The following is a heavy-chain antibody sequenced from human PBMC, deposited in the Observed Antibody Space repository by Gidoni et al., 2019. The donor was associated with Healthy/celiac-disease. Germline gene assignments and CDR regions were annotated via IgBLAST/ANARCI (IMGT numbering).Heavy chain of an antibody. CDR3: ARGTYDYDSSGYREGSGYYFDY. CDR1: GFTSRSYE. V-gene: IGHV3-48*03. Sequence: EVQLVESGGGLVPPGASLRLSCAASGFTSRSYEMHWVSQAPGKGLGWVSYISSSGSTIYYADSVKGRFTISRDKAKNSLYLQMNSLRAEDTAVYYCARGTYDYDSSGYREGSGYYFDYWGQGTLVTVSS. J-gene: IGHJ4*02. CDR2: ISSSGSTI. D-gene: IGHD3-22*01.